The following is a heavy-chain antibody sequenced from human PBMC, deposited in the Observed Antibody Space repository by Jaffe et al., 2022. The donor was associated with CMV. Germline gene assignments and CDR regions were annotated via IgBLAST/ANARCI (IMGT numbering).Heavy chain of an antibody. CDR3: ARLAVAGTPSVDY. D-gene: IGHD6-19*01. CDR2: IYYSGST. CDR1: GGSISSSSYY. J-gene: IGHJ4*02. V-gene: IGHV4-39*01. Sequence: QLQLQESGPGLVKPSETLSLTCTVSGGSISSSSYYWGWIRQPPGKGLEWIGSIYYSGSTYYNPSLKSRVTISVDTSKNQFSLKLSSVTAADTAVYYCARLAVAGTPSVDYWGQGTLVTVSS.